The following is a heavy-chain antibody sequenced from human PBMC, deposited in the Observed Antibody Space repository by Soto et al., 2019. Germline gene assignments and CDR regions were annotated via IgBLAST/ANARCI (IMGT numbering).Heavy chain of an antibody. D-gene: IGHD4-17*01. J-gene: IGHJ4*02. V-gene: IGHV3-30-3*01. CDR3: ARSHDYGDYALGDY. Sequence: GGSLRLSCAASGFTFSSYAMHWVRQAPGKGLEWVAVISYDGSNKYYADSVKGRFTISRDNSKNTLYLQMNSLRAEDTAVYYCARSHDYGDYALGDYWGQGTLVTVSS. CDR2: ISYDGSNK. CDR1: GFTFSSYA.